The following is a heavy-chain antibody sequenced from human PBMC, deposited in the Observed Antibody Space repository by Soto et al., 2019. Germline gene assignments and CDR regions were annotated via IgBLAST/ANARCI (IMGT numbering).Heavy chain of an antibody. CDR3: ARGEAVFGGWFDP. Sequence: SSGTLSLTCAVYGGSFSGYYWSWIRQPPGKGLEWIGEINHSGSTNYNPSLKSRVTISVDTSKNQFSLKLSSVTAADTAVYYCARGEAVFGGWFDPWGQGTLVTVSS. D-gene: IGHD3-10*02. V-gene: IGHV4-34*01. J-gene: IGHJ5*02. CDR1: GGSFSGYY. CDR2: INHSGST.